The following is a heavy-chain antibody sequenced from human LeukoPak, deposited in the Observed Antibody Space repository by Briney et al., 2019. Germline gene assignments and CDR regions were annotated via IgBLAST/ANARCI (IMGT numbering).Heavy chain of an antibody. V-gene: IGHV3-30*02. CDR3: AKDDPVRSAFDI. CDR2: IRYGGSDK. J-gene: IGHJ3*02. CDR1: GFTFSSYG. Sequence: GSLRLSCAASGFTFSSYGMHWVRQAPGKGLEWVAFIRYGGSDKYYADSAKGRFTISRDNSKNTLYLQTNGLRAEDTAVYYCAKDDPVRSAFDIWGQGTMVTVSS.